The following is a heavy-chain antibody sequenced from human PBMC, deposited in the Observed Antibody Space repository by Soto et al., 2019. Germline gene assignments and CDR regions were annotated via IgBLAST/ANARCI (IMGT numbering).Heavy chain of an antibody. Sequence: GGSLRLSCAASGFTFSNAWMSWVRQAPGKGLEWVGRIKSKTDGGTTDYAAPVKGRFTISRDDSKNTLYLQMNSLKTEDTAVYYCTANTPRITGTQGFDYWGQGTLVTVSS. J-gene: IGHJ4*02. D-gene: IGHD1-20*01. V-gene: IGHV3-15*01. CDR2: IKSKTDGGTT. CDR1: GFTFSNAW. CDR3: TANTPRITGTQGFDY.